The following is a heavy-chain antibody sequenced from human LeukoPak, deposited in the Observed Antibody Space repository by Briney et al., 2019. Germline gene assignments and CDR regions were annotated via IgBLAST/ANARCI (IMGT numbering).Heavy chain of an antibody. D-gene: IGHD3-3*01. J-gene: IGHJ4*02. Sequence: GGSLRLSCAASGFTFSSYSMNWVRQAPGKGLEWVSSISSSSSYIYYADSVKGRFTISRDNAKNSLYLQMNSLRAEDTAVYYCAGSYDFWSGFFDSWGQGTLVTVSS. CDR1: GFTFSSYS. CDR2: ISSSSSYI. V-gene: IGHV3-21*04. CDR3: AGSYDFWSGFFDS.